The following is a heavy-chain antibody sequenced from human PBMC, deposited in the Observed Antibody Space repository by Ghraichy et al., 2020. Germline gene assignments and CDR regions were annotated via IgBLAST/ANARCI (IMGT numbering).Heavy chain of an antibody. V-gene: IGHV1-45*02. CDR1: GYTFTYRY. CDR2: ITPFNGNT. Sequence: SVKVSCKASGYTFTYRYLHWVRQAPGQALEWMGWITPFNGNTNYAQKFQDRVTITRDRSMSTAYMELSSLRSEDTAMYYCATGMVRGQDYYYYGMDVWGQGTTVTVSS. CDR3: ATGMVRGQDYYYYGMDV. D-gene: IGHD3-10*01. J-gene: IGHJ6*02.